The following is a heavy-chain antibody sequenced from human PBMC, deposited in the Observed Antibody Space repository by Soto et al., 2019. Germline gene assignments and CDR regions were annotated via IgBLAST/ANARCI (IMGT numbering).Heavy chain of an antibody. Sequence: GASVKVSCKASGYTFKTYAMHWVRQAPGQRLEWMGWINTGNGNVKYSQKFQGRVTFTRDTSASTAYMEVSSLRSEDTAIYYCVRSVVVRGVFTSDCWGQGTLVTVSS. J-gene: IGHJ4*02. D-gene: IGHD3-10*01. CDR2: INTGNGNV. CDR3: VRSVVVRGVFTSDC. V-gene: IGHV1-3*04. CDR1: GYTFKTYA.